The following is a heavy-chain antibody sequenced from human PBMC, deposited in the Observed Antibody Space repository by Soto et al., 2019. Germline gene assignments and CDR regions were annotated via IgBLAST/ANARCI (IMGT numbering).Heavy chain of an antibody. CDR3: VKDGDNSGYYLSYYFDH. CDR1: GFTFSSYS. D-gene: IGHD3-22*01. J-gene: IGHJ4*02. Sequence: GGSLRLSCAASGFTFSSYSMNWVRQAPGKGLEWVSYISSSGSTTFYADSVKGRFTVSRDNKKSSLYLQMDSLRPEDTALYYCVKDGDNSGYYLSYYFDHWGQGASVTVSS. V-gene: IGHV3-48*04. CDR2: ISSSGSTT.